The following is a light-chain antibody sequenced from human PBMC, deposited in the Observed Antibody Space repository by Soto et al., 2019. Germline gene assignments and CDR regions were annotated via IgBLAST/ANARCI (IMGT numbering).Light chain of an antibody. J-gene: IGKJ4*01. V-gene: IGKV1-5*01. CDR3: QQYNRYSLT. CDR2: DAS. Sequence: DIQMTQSPSTLSASVGDRVTITCRASQSISSWLAWYQQKPGKAPKLLIYDASSLESGVPSRFSGSGSGTEFTLTINNLQPDDFATYHCQQYNRYSLTLGGGTKVDIK. CDR1: QSISSW.